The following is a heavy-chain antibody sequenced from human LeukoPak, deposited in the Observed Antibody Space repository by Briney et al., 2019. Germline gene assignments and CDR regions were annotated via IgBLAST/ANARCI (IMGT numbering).Heavy chain of an antibody. J-gene: IGHJ5*02. CDR1: GGTFSSYA. CDR2: IIPIFGTA. D-gene: IGHD3-10*01. Sequence: SVRVSCKASGGTFSSYAISWVRQAPGQGPEWMGGIIPIFGTANYAQKFQGRVTITADESTSTAYMELSSLRSEDTAVYYCAREPGMYYYGSEYNWFDPWGQGTLVTVSS. V-gene: IGHV1-69*13. CDR3: AREPGMYYYGSEYNWFDP.